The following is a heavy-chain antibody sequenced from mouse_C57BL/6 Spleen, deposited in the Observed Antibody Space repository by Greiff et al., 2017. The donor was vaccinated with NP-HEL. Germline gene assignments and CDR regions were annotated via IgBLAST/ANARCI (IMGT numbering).Heavy chain of an antibody. V-gene: IGHV3-6*01. D-gene: IGHD1-1*01. Sequence: EVQLQQSGPGLVKPSQSLSLTCSVTGYSITSGYYWNWIRQFPGNKLEWMGYISYDGSNNYNPSLKNRISITRDTSKNQFFLKLNSVTTEDTATYYCARGGLITTVVADAMDYWGQGTSVTVSS. CDR2: ISYDGSN. CDR3: ARGGLITTVVADAMDY. CDR1: GYSITSGYY. J-gene: IGHJ4*01.